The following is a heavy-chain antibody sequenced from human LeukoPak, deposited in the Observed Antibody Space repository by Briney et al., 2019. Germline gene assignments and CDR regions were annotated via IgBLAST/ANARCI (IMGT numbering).Heavy chain of an antibody. J-gene: IGHJ4*02. D-gene: IGHD4-17*01. CDR3: ARAGEQIGYYFDY. Sequence: SVKVSCKASGGTFSSYAISWVRQAPGQRLEWMGGIIPIFGTANYAQKFQGRVTITTDESTSTAYMELSSLRSEDTAVYYCARAGEQIGYYFDYWGQGTLVTVSS. CDR2: IIPIFGTA. V-gene: IGHV1-69*05. CDR1: GGTFSSYA.